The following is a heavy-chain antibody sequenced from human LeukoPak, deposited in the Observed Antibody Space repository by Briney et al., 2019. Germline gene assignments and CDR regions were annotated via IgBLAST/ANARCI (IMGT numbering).Heavy chain of an antibody. CDR2: IGTDGYS. Sequence: GASLRLSCAASGFTFSTYEMNWVRQAPGKGLEWVSSIGTDGYSYSSVSVKGRFTISRDNAKSTLYLQMDSLTVEDTALYYCARGTIGGNPASAYWGQGTLVTVSS. CDR3: ARGTIGGNPASAY. J-gene: IGHJ4*02. V-gene: IGHV3-21*06. D-gene: IGHD4-23*01. CDR1: GFTFSTYE.